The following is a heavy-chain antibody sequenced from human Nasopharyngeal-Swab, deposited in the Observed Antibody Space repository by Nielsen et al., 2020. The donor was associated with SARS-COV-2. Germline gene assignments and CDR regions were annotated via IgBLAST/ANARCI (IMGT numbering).Heavy chain of an antibody. J-gene: IGHJ5*02. CDR2: IYYSGST. CDR3: ARARHMGNWFDP. Sequence: SETLSLTCAVYGGSFSGYYWSWIRQPPGKGPEWIGYIYYSGSTNYNPSLKSRVTISVDTSKNQFSLKLSSVTAADTAVYYCARARHMGNWFDPWGQGTLVTVSS. D-gene: IGHD2-21*01. V-gene: IGHV4-59*01. CDR1: GGSFSGYY.